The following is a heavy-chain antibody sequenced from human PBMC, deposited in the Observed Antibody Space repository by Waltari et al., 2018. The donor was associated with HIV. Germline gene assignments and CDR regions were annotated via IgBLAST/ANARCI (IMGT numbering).Heavy chain of an antibody. V-gene: IGHV3-30*02. Sequence: QVQLVESGGGVVQPGGSLRLSWAASGLPLSTYGLHWVRQAPGKGLEWLASLRNDGSNKYYADSVKGRFSISRDSSNNTLYLDINSLRTEDTAVYFCARIIYGFSDDWGQGTLVIVSS. CDR2: LRNDGSNK. CDR1: GLPLSTYG. J-gene: IGHJ4*02. CDR3: ARIIYGFSDD. D-gene: IGHD2-21*01.